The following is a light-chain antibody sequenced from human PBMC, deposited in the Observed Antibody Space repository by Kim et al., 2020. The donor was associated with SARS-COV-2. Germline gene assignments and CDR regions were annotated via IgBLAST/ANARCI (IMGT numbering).Light chain of an antibody. Sequence: SYELTQPPSVSGAPGKTARITCGGNNIGSKSVHWYQQKPGQAPVLFIYYDSDRPSGIPERFSGSNSGNTATLTISRVEAGDEADYYCQVWESSSDHRLFG. CDR3: QVWESSSDHRL. V-gene: IGLV3-21*01. CDR1: NIGSKS. CDR2: YDS. J-gene: IGLJ3*02.